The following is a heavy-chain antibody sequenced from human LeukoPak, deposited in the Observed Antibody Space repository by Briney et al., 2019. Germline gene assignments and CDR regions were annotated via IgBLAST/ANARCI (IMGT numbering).Heavy chain of an antibody. Sequence: PSETLSLTCAVSSGSISGYYWSWVRQAPGKGLEWVANIKPDGTEKNYVDSVKGRFTISRDNAKNSLYLQMNSLRAEDTAVYYCAQFTFYYGLGSHFEYWGQGTLVTVSS. V-gene: IGHV3-7*01. D-gene: IGHD3-10*01. CDR3: AQFTFYYGLGSHFEY. CDR1: SGSISGYY. J-gene: IGHJ4*02. CDR2: IKPDGTEK.